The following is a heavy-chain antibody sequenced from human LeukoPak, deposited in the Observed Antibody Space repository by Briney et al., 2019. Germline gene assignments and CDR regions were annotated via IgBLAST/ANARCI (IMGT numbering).Heavy chain of an antibody. Sequence: SQTLSLTCTVSGGSISSGSYYWSWIRQPAGKGLEWIGRIYTSGSTNYNPSLKSRVTISVDTSKNQFSLKLSSVTAADTAVYYCARDLSYYDILTGPEAFDIWGQGTMVTVSS. D-gene: IGHD3-9*01. CDR1: GGSISSGSYY. J-gene: IGHJ3*02. CDR2: IYTSGST. V-gene: IGHV4-61*02. CDR3: ARDLSYYDILTGPEAFDI.